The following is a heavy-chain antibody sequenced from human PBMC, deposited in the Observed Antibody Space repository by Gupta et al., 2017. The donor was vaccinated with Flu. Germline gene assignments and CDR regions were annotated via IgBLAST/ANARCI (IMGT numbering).Heavy chain of an antibody. Sequence: YDINWVRQARGQGLEWLGWMNPKTGNTGYGQKFQGRVSMTRNLATKIDYLAMNSLKSEDTAVYYCASGNFDSWGPGTVITVSS. CDR2: MNPKTGNT. J-gene: IGHJ5*01. CDR3: ASGNFDS. V-gene: IGHV1-8*02. CDR1: YD.